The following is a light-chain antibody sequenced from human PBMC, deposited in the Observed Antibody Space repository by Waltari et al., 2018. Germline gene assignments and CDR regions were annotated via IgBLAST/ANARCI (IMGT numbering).Light chain of an antibody. Sequence: EIVLTQYPATLSLSPGERATISCRASQSVSTYVAWYQQKPGQAPRLLMYDASDRATGIPDRFSGSGSGTDFSLTISSLEPEDFAVYYCHQRSDWPPHFGQGTRLEIK. J-gene: IGKJ5*01. CDR2: DAS. V-gene: IGKV3-11*01. CDR1: QSVSTY. CDR3: HQRSDWPPH.